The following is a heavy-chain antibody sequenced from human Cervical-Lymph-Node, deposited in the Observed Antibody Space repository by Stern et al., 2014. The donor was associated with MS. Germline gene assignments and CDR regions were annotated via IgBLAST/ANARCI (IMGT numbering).Heavy chain of an antibody. CDR2: IIPIFGTA. CDR3: AREGVAGIYYYYGMDV. D-gene: IGHD6-19*01. V-gene: IGHV1-69*01. CDR1: GGTFSSYA. J-gene: IGHJ6*02. Sequence: VQLVESGAEVKKPGSSVKVSCKASGGTFSSYAISWVRQAPGKGLEWMGGIIPIFGTANYAQKFQGRVTITADESTSTAYMELSSLRSEDTAVYYCAREGVAGIYYYYGMDVWGQGTTVTVSS.